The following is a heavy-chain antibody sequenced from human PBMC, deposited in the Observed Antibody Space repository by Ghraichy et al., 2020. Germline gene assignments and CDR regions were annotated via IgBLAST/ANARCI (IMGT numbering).Heavy chain of an antibody. CDR1: GFTFSTYG. J-gene: IGHJ4*02. Sequence: GGSLRLSCAASGFTFSTYGMHWVRQAPGKGLEWVAVIWYDGSNKYYADSVKGRFIISGDNSKNTLYLQMNSLRAEDTAVYYCARGVAARVPFDYWGQGTLVTVSS. D-gene: IGHD6-6*01. CDR3: ARGVAARVPFDY. V-gene: IGHV3-33*08. CDR2: IWYDGSNK.